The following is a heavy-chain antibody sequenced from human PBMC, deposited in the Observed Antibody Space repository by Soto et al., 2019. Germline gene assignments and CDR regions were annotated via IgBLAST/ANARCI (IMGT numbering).Heavy chain of an antibody. J-gene: IGHJ4*02. V-gene: IGHV4-31*03. D-gene: IGHD4-17*01. Sequence: SETLSLTCTVSGGSISSGGYYWSWIRQHPGKGLEWIGYIYYSGSTYYNPSLKSRVTISVDTSKNQFSLKLSSVTAADTAVYYCAREHYGAHDYWGQGTLVTVSS. CDR3: AREHYGAHDY. CDR2: IYYSGST. CDR1: GGSISSGGYY.